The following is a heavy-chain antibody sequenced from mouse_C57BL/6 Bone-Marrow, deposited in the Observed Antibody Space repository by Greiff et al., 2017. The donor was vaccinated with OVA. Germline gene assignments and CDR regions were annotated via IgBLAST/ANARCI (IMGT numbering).Heavy chain of an antibody. CDR2: FYPGSGSI. D-gene: IGHD3-2*02. J-gene: IGHJ3*01. V-gene: IGHV1-62-2*01. CDR1: GYTFTEYT. Sequence: VQLQQSGAELVKPGASVKLSCKASGYTFTEYTIHWVKQRSGPGLAWIGWFYPGSGSIKYNEKFKDKATLTADKSSSTVDMKLSRLTSEGSAVYFCARHEERKAQATFFDYWGQGTLVTVSA. CDR3: ARHEERKAQATFFDY.